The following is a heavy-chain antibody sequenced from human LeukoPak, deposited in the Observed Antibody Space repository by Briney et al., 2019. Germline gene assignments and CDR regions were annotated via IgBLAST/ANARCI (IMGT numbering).Heavy chain of an antibody. CDR1: GFTFSSYG. J-gene: IGHJ6*02. Sequence: GGSLRLSCAASGFTFSSYGMHWVRQAPGKGLEWVAVIWYGGSNKYYADSVKGRFTISTDNSNNTLYLQINSLRAEDTAVYYCARDTGAYYYYYGMDVWGQGTTVTVSS. CDR3: ARDTGAYYYYYGMDV. CDR2: IWYGGSNK. D-gene: IGHD1-14*01. V-gene: IGHV3-33*01.